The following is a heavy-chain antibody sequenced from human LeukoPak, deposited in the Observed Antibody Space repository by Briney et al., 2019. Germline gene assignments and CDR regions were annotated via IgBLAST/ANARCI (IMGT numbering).Heavy chain of an antibody. D-gene: IGHD3-16*01. CDR1: GFTFSNYA. J-gene: IGHJ4*02. CDR3: AKADTPLPLRGPYFDY. CDR2: TSGTGGST. Sequence: PGGSLRLSCAASGFTFSNYAMSWVRQAPGKGLEWVSATSGTGGSTYYADSVKGRFTISRDNSKNTLYLQMNSLRAEDTAVYYCAKADTPLPLRGPYFDYWGQGTLVTVSS. V-gene: IGHV3-23*01.